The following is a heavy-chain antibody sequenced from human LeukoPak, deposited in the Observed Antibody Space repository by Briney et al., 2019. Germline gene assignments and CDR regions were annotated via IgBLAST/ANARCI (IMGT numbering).Heavy chain of an antibody. CDR2: IYYSGST. V-gene: IGHV4-31*03. CDR3: ARCLVGAIEFDY. Sequence: SQTLSLTCTVSGGSISSGGYYWSWIRQHPGKGLEWIGYIYYSGSTYYNPSLKSRVTISVDTSKNQFSLKLSSVTAADTAVYYCARCLVGAIEFDYWGQGTLVTVSS. J-gene: IGHJ4*02. D-gene: IGHD1-26*01. CDR1: GGSISSGGYY.